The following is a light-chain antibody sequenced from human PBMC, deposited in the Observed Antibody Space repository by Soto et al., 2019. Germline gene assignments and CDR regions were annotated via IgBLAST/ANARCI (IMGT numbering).Light chain of an antibody. CDR3: QHLSNWPPMYT. Sequence: EIVLTQSPATLSLSPGERATRSCRASQSVGGFLAWYQQKSGQAPRLLIYDTSKRVTGIPARFSGSGSGTDFTLTISSLGPEDFAVYHCQHLSNWPPMYTFGQGTKLQIK. J-gene: IGKJ2*01. CDR1: QSVGGF. V-gene: IGKV3-11*01. CDR2: DTS.